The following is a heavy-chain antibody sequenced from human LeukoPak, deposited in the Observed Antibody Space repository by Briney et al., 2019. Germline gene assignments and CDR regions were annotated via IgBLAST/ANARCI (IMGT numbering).Heavy chain of an antibody. CDR3: ATEALRPYPAFDS. J-gene: IGHJ4*01. CDR1: GFPFGGYA. Sequence: GSLRLSCAAPGFPFGGYAMSWGRQAPGRGLEWVSVISGNGANTYYADSVKGRFTISRDNSKNTLYLQMNSLRAEDTAVYYCATEALRPYPAFDSWGHGTLVTVSS. D-gene: IGHD3-16*01. V-gene: IGHV3-23*01. CDR2: ISGNGANT.